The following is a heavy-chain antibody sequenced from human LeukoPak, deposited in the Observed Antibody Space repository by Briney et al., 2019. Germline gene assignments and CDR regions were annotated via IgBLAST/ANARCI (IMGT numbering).Heavy chain of an antibody. V-gene: IGHV4-39*07. CDR2: IYYSGST. CDR1: GGSISSSSDY. Sequence: SEALSLTCTVSGGSISSSSDYWGWIRQPAGKGLEWIGSIYYSGSTYYNPSLKSRVTISVDTSKNQFSLKLSSVTAADTAVYYCARVRVLWYYYYYMDVWGKGTTVTVSS. J-gene: IGHJ6*03. CDR3: ARVRVLWYYYYYMDV.